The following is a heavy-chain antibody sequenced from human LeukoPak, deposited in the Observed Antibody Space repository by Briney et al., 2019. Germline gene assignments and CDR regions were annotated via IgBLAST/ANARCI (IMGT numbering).Heavy chain of an antibody. CDR1: GGSISSGSYS. D-gene: IGHD6-6*01. V-gene: IGHV4-61*02. CDR2: FYTSGST. J-gene: IGHJ5*02. Sequence: PSETLSLTCTVSGGSISSGSYSWSWIRQPAETGLEWIGRFYTSGSTNYNPSLKSRVTISVDMSKNQFSLKLSSVTAADTAVYYCAREVIAAHNWFDPWGQGTLVTVSS. CDR3: AREVIAAHNWFDP.